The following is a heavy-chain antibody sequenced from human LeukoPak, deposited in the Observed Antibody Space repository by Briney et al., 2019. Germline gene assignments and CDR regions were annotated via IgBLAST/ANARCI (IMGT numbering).Heavy chain of an antibody. CDR1: GGSISSYY. J-gene: IGHJ4*02. CDR2: IYTSGST. Sequence: PSETLSLTCTVSGGSISSYYWSWIRQPAGKGLEWIGRIYTSGSTNYNPSLKSRVTISVDTSKNQFSLKLSSVTAADTAVYYCARAPAYCGGDCPFDYWGQGTLVTVSS. V-gene: IGHV4-4*07. D-gene: IGHD2-21*02. CDR3: ARAPAYCGGDCPFDY.